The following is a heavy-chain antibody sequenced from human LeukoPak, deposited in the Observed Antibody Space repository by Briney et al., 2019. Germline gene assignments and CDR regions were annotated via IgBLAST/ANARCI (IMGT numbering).Heavy chain of an antibody. CDR3: ARGTSRGWLQIEGYDY. CDR1: GGSISSYY. CDR2: IYTSGST. D-gene: IGHD5-24*01. Sequence: SETLSLTCTVSGGSISSYYWSWIRQPAGKGLEWIGRIYTSGSTNYNSSLKSRVTMSVDTSKNQFSLKLSSVTAADTAVYYCARGTSRGWLQIEGYDYWGQGTLVTVSS. J-gene: IGHJ4*02. V-gene: IGHV4-4*07.